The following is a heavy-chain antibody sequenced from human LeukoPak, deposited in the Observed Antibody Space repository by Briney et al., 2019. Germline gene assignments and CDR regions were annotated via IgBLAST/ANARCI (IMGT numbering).Heavy chain of an antibody. D-gene: IGHD3-22*01. CDR3: ASLVHFSDSVVFFYLICFDP. CDR2: IYYSGNT. J-gene: IGHJ5*02. CDR1: GGFIRSSSYY. V-gene: IGHV4-39*01. Sequence: SETLSLTCTVSGGFIRSSSYYWGWIRQPPGKGLEWIGSIYYSGNTYYNPSLRSRVTISVDTSKNQFSLRLRSVTAADTAVYYWASLVHFSDSVVFFYLICFDPGGQGPLVTVSS.